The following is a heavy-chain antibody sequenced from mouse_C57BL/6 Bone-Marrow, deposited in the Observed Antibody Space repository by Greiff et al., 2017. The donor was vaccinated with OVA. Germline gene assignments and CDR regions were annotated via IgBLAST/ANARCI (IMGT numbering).Heavy chain of an antibody. D-gene: IGHD1-1*01. CDR2: IWSGGST. CDR1: GFSLTSYG. V-gene: IGHV2-2*01. CDR3: ARNSNYAPFAY. J-gene: IGHJ3*01. Sequence: QVHVKQSGPGLVQPSQSLSITCTVSGFSLTSYGVHWVRQSPGKGLEWLGVIWSGGSTDYNAAFISRLSISKDNSKSQVFFKMNSLQADDTAIYYCARNSNYAPFAYWGQGTLVTVSA.